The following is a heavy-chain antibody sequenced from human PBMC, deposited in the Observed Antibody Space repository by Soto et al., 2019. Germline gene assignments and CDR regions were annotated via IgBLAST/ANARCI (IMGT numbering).Heavy chain of an antibody. V-gene: IGHV3-23*01. CDR1: GFTFINYA. Sequence: EVQLLESGGGLVQPGGSLRLSCAASGFTFINYAMSWVRQAPGKGLEWVSTIGGGDGSTYYADSVKGRFTISRDNAKNSLYLQMNSLRAEDTAVYYCARSAGDYYGMDVWGQGTTVTVSS. CDR2: IGGGDGST. CDR3: ARSAGDYYGMDV. D-gene: IGHD3-3*01. J-gene: IGHJ6*02.